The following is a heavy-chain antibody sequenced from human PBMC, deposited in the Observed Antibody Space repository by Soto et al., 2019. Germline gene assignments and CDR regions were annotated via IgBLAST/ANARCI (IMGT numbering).Heavy chain of an antibody. CDR1: GFTFSSYD. Sequence: SLRLSCAASGFTFSSYDMHCVRQATGKGLEWVSAIGTAGDTYYPGSVKGRFTISRENAKNSLYLQMNSLRAGDTAVYYCVRVGYPGGRTLYGKDVWGQGTTVTVSS. D-gene: IGHD5-18*01. CDR2: IGTAGDT. V-gene: IGHV3-13*04. CDR3: VRVGYPGGRTLYGKDV. J-gene: IGHJ6*01.